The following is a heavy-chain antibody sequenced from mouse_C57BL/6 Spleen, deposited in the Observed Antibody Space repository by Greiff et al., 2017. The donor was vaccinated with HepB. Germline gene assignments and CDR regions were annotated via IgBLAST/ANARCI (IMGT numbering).Heavy chain of an antibody. D-gene: IGHD1-1*01. V-gene: IGHV1-19*01. Sequence: EVQLQQSGPVLVKPGASVKMSCKASGYTFTDYYMNWVKQSHGKSLEWIGVINPYNGGTSYNQKFKGKATLTVDKSSSTAYIELNSLTSEDSAVYYCAISSTSVVAPYYFDDWGQGTTLTVSS. J-gene: IGHJ2*01. CDR1: GYTFTDYY. CDR2: INPYNGGT. CDR3: AISSTSVVAPYYFDD.